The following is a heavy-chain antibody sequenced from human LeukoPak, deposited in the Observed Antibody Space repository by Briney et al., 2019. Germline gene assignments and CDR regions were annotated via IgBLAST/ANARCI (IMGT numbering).Heavy chain of an antibody. D-gene: IGHD2-15*01. CDR2: ISSSSYI. CDR3: ARAGYCSGGSCYPKPYYFDY. V-gene: IGHV3-21*01. CDR1: GFTFSSYS. J-gene: IGHJ4*02. Sequence: GGSLRLSCAASGFTFSSYSMNWVRQAPGKGLEWVSSISSSSYIYYADSVKGRFTISRDNAKNSLYLQMNSLRAEDTAVYYCARAGYCSGGSCYPKPYYFDYWGQGTLVTVSS.